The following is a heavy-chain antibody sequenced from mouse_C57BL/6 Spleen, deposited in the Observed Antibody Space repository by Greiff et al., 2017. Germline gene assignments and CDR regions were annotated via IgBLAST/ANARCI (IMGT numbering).Heavy chain of an antibody. D-gene: IGHD4-1*01. CDR2: ISDGGSYT. V-gene: IGHV5-4*03. CDR3: ARAGANWDAYFDY. Sequence: EVKLMESGGGLVKPGGSLKLSCAASGFTFSSYAMSWVRQTPEKRLEWVATISDGGSYTYYPDNVKGRFTISRDNAKNNLYLQMSHLKSEDTAMYYCARAGANWDAYFDYWGQGTTLTVSS. J-gene: IGHJ2*01. CDR1: GFTFSSYA.